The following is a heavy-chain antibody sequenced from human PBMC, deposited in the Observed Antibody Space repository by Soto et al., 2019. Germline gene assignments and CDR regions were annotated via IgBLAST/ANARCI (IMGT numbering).Heavy chain of an antibody. CDR1: GFTFTSSA. CDR2: IVVGSGNT. D-gene: IGHD3-22*01. CDR3: AADYYDSSGPFYYYYGMDV. J-gene: IGHJ6*02. V-gene: IGHV1-58*02. Sequence: SVKVSCKASGFTFTSSAMQWVRQARGQRLEWIGWIVVGSGNTNYAQKFQERVTITRDMSTSTAYMELSSLRSEDTAVYYCAADYYDSSGPFYYYYGMDVWGQGNTVTVSS.